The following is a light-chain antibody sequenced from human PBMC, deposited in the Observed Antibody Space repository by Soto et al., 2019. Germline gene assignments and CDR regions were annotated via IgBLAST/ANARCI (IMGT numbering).Light chain of an antibody. CDR2: CAS. V-gene: IGKV3-20*01. CDR3: QQDGSSPS. J-gene: IGKJ2*01. Sequence: EIVLTQSPGTLSLSPGERATLSCSASQSVSSSYLAWYQQKPGQAPRLLIYCASSRATGIPDRFSGSGSGTIFTLTISTLEPEDFAVYDCQQDGSSPSFGGGTKLEIK. CDR1: QSVSSSY.